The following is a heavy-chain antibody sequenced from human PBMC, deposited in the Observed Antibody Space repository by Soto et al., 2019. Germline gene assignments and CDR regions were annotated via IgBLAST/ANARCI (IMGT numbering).Heavy chain of an antibody. CDR3: AKTTPHYYDTSIGWFDP. J-gene: IGHJ5*02. Sequence: GGSLRLSCAASGFTFSSYWMSWVRQAPGKGLEWVANIKQDGSEKYYVDSVKGRFTISRDNSKNTLYLQMNSLRAEDTAVYYCAKTTPHYYDTSIGWFDPWGQGTLVTVSS. CDR2: IKQDGSEK. V-gene: IGHV3-7*01. CDR1: GFTFSSYW. D-gene: IGHD3-22*01.